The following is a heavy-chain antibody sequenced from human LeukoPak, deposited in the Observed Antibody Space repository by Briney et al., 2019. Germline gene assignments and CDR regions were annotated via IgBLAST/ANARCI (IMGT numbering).Heavy chain of an antibody. J-gene: IGHJ6*03. CDR3: ASTYYYDSSAYNYYHYMDV. CDR1: GGAINSESYY. D-gene: IGHD3-22*01. V-gene: IGHV4-61*02. CDR2: IYVSGST. Sequence: SETLSLTCTVSGGAINSESYYWRWIRQPAGKGLEWIGRIYVSGSTNYNPSLKSRVTISVDTSKNQFSLKLSSVTAADTAVYYCASTYYYDSSAYNYYHYMDVWGKGTTVTVSS.